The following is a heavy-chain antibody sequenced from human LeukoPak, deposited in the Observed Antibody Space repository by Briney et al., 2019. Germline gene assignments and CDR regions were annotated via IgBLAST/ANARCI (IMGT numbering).Heavy chain of an antibody. J-gene: IGHJ3*02. V-gene: IGHV3-30*02. CDR2: IRYDGTNK. D-gene: IGHD3-3*01. CDR1: GFIFSSYG. CDR3: ATYDFWSGYYDAFDI. Sequence: GGSLRLSCAASGFIFSSYGMHWVRQAPGKGLERVAFIRYDGTNKYYTDSVQGRFIISRDNSKNTVYLQMNSLRGEDTAVYYCATYDFWSGYYDAFDIWGQGTMVTVSS.